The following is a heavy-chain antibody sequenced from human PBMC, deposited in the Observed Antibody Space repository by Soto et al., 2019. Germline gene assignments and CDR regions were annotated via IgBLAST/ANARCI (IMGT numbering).Heavy chain of an antibody. V-gene: IGHV3-23*01. D-gene: IGHD1-1*01. Sequence: PGGSLRLSCEASGFTFNTFAMSWVRQAPGRGLEWVSRINKSGGSRYYSDSVRGRFTVSRDNSKNTLFLQINSLRDEDTAIYYCAKGAEMPTIPFDYWGQGARVTVSS. CDR2: INKSGGSR. CDR1: GFTFNTFA. J-gene: IGHJ4*02. CDR3: AKGAEMPTIPFDY.